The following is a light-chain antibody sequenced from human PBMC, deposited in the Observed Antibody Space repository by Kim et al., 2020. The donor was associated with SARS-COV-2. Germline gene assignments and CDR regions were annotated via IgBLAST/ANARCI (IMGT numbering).Light chain of an antibody. CDR3: QSYDSSLSGYV. V-gene: IGLV1-40*01. Sequence: RVTISLTGSSSNIGAGYDVHWYQQLPGTAPKLLIYGNSNRPSGVPDRFSGSKSGTSASLAITGLQAEDEADYYCQSYDSSLSGYVFGTGTKVTVL. CDR1: SSNIGAGYD. J-gene: IGLJ1*01. CDR2: GNS.